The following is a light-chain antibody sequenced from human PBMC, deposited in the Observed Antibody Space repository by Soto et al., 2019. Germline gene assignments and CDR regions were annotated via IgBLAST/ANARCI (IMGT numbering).Light chain of an antibody. V-gene: IGKV1-5*03. CDR2: KAS. Sequence: DIQMTQSPSTLSASVGDRVTITCRASQSISTWLAWYQQKPGKAPKLLIYKASNLEGGVPSRFSGSGSGTEVNITISSLQPDDFATYYCQQYTTYPLNFGGGTPVEIK. J-gene: IGKJ4*01. CDR3: QQYTTYPLN. CDR1: QSISTW.